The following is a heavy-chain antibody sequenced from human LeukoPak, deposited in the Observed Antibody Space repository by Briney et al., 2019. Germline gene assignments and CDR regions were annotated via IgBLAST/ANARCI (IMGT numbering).Heavy chain of an antibody. D-gene: IGHD6-13*01. CDR2: IYYSGST. V-gene: IGHV4-59*01. Sequence: SSETLSLTCTVSGGSISTYYWSWIRQPPGKGLEWVGYIYYSGSTNYNPSLKSRVTISVDTSKNQFSLKLSSVTAADTAVYYCARSRVAGYSSSVGWFDPWGQGTLVTVSS. CDR1: GGSISTYY. J-gene: IGHJ5*02. CDR3: ARSRVAGYSSSVGWFDP.